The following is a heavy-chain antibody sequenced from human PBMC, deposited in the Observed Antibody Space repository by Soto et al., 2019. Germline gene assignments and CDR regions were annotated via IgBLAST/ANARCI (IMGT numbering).Heavy chain of an antibody. CDR1: GFTFSSYW. Sequence: EVQLVESGGGLVQPGGSLRLSCAASGFTFSSYWMHWVRQAPGKGLVSVSRINSDGSSISYADSVKGRFTISRDNAKNTLYLQMNSLRVEDTAVYYCARETGYSSGWRQDYWGQGTLVAVSS. CDR2: INSDGSSI. CDR3: ARETGYSSGWRQDY. J-gene: IGHJ4*02. V-gene: IGHV3-74*01. D-gene: IGHD6-19*01.